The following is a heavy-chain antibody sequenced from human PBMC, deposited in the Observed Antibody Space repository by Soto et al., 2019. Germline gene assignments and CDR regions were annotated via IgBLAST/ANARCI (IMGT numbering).Heavy chain of an antibody. CDR3: ARRARPDFYYMDV. CDR1: ELTLGGYA. V-gene: IGHV3-64*01. D-gene: IGHD6-6*01. Sequence: PGGSLRLSCAASELTLGGYAMVWVRQAPGKGLEYVSGISSKGVGTYYANSVQGRFTISRDNSKNTVYLQMGSLRPEDMAVYYCARRARPDFYYMDVWGKGTTVTVSS. J-gene: IGHJ6*03. CDR2: ISSKGVGT.